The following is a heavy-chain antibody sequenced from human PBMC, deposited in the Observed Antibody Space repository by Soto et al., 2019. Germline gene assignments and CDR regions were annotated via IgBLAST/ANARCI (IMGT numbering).Heavy chain of an antibody. CDR1: GFMFSDYY. CDR2: ISSVSSYT. Sequence: GGSLRLSCAASGFMFSDYYMSWIRQAPGKGLEWVSYISSVSSYTNYADSVKGRFTISRDNSKNSLYLQMNSLRAEDTAVYYCAREWANYDTLTGNRGYWGRGTQV. D-gene: IGHD3-9*01. V-gene: IGHV3-11*06. CDR3: AREWANYDTLTGNRGY. J-gene: IGHJ4*02.